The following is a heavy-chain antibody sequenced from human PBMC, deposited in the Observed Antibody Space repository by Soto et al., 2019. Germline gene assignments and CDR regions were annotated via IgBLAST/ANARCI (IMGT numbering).Heavy chain of an antibody. CDR3: ARGFSREVRGGYDY. CDR2: INTNNTNT. CDR1: GYTFTSYD. D-gene: IGHD3-10*01. J-gene: IGHJ4*02. Sequence: QVQLVQSGAEVKKPGASVKVSCQASGYTFTSYDINWVRQATGQGLEWMGWINTNNTNTGYAQKFQGRLTMTRNTGMGTVYMELSSLTSEDTAVYYCARGFSREVRGGYDYWGQGTLVTVS. V-gene: IGHV1-8*01.